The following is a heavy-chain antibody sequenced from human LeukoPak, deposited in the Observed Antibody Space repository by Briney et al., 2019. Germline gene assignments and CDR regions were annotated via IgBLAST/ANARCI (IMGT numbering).Heavy chain of an antibody. Sequence: KASETLSLTCTVSGGSISSYYWSWIRQPPGKGLEWIGYIYYSGSTNYNPSLKSRVTISVDTSKNQFSLKLSSVTAADTAVYYCARATGIAAAGSHLVWGQGTLVTVSS. D-gene: IGHD6-13*01. J-gene: IGHJ4*02. CDR3: ARATGIAAAGSHLV. V-gene: IGHV4-59*01. CDR1: GGSISSYY. CDR2: IYYSGST.